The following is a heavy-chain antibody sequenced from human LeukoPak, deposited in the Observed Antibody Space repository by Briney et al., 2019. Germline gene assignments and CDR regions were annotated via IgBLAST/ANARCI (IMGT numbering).Heavy chain of an antibody. D-gene: IGHD2-15*01. V-gene: IGHV3-48*04. CDR2: ISSSSSTI. CDR1: GFTFSSYS. J-gene: IGHJ6*03. Sequence: PGGSLRLSCAASGFTFSSYSMNWVRQAPGKGLEWVSYISSSSSTIYYADSVKGRFTISRDNAKNSLYLQMNSLRAEDTAVYYCARAGDCSGGSGDYYYYMDVWGKGTTVTVSS. CDR3: ARAGDCSGGSGDYYYYMDV.